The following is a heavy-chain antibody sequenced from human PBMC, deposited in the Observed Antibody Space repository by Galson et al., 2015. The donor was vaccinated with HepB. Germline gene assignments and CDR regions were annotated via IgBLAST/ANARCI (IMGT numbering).Heavy chain of an antibody. Sequence: SLRLSCAASGFTFDDYAMHWVRQAPGEGLEWVSSISWNSNSIGYADSVKGRFTISRDNAKNSLYLQMNSLRAEDTALCYCARRLWYYDSSGSVPLDYWGQGTLVTVSS. J-gene: IGHJ4*02. D-gene: IGHD3-22*01. CDR1: GFTFDDYA. CDR2: ISWNSNSI. CDR3: ARRLWYYDSSGSVPLDY. V-gene: IGHV3-9*01.